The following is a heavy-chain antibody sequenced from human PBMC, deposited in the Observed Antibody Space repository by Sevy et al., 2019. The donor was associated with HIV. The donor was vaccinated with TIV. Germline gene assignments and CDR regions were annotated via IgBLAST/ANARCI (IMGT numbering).Heavy chain of an antibody. CDR1: GGSFNSFY. J-gene: IGHJ4*02. CDR3: ARSTGGGNFDY. V-gene: IGHV4-34*12. Sequence: SETLSLTCAVYGGSFNSFYWGWIRQPPGKGLEWIGEIFQIGSTNYNPSLKSRVTISLDTSKRQLYLKLGSVTAADTAAYDCARSTGGGNFDYWGQGTLVTVSS. D-gene: IGHD2-15*01. CDR2: IFQIGST.